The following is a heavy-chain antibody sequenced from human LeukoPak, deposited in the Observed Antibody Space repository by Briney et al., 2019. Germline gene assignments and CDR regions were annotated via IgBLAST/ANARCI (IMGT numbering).Heavy chain of an antibody. V-gene: IGHV3-21*01. CDR2: ISSSSSYI. J-gene: IGHJ6*02. CDR1: GFTFSSYS. Sequence: AGGSLRLSCAASGFTFSSYSMNWVRQAPGKGLEWVSSISSSSSYIYYADSVKGRFTISRDNAKNSLYLQMNSLRAEDTAVYYCAKDLRYDFWSGYYTYYYYYGMDVWGQGTTVTVSS. CDR3: AKDLRYDFWSGYYTYYYYYGMDV. D-gene: IGHD3-3*01.